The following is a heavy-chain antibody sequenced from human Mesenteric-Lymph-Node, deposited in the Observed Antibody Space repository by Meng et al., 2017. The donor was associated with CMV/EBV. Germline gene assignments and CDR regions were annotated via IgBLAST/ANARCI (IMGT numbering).Heavy chain of an antibody. CDR3: ARDPGSGIKNY. CDR1: GFTVSSRY. D-gene: IGHD3-10*01. V-gene: IGHV3-66*02. CDR2: IYSAGGA. Sequence: GESLKISCAASGFTVSSRYMSWVRQAPGKGLEWVSVIYSAGGAHYADSVKGRFTISRDNSKDTLYLQMNSLRAEDTAVYHCARDPGSGIKNYWGQGTLVTAPQ. J-gene: IGHJ4*02.